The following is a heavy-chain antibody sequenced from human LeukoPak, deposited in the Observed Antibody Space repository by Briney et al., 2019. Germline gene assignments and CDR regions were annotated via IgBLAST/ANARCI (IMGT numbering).Heavy chain of an antibody. CDR3: ARMPYYYDSSGYRHLPFDY. J-gene: IGHJ4*02. V-gene: IGHV1-2*02. D-gene: IGHD3-22*01. CDR2: INPNSGGT. Sequence: ASVKVSCKASGYTFTDYSIHWVRQAPGQGLEWMGWINPNSGGTNYVQKFQGRITMTRDTSINTAYMELSRLRSDDTAVFYCARMPYYYDSSGYRHLPFDYWGQGTLVTVSS. CDR1: GYTFTDYS.